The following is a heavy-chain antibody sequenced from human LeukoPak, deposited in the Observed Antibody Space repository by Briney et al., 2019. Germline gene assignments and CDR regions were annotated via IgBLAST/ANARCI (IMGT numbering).Heavy chain of an antibody. CDR3: ARDRGGYDYGLSYVYYFDY. Sequence: PGGSLRLSCAASGFTFSSHWMNWVRQAPGKGLEWVANIEQDGSEKYYVDSVKGRFTISRDNAKNSLYLQMNSLRAEDTALYYCARDRGGYDYGLSYVYYFDYWGQGTLVTVSS. CDR1: GFTFSSHW. V-gene: IGHV3-7*03. CDR2: IEQDGSEK. D-gene: IGHD1-26*01. J-gene: IGHJ4*02.